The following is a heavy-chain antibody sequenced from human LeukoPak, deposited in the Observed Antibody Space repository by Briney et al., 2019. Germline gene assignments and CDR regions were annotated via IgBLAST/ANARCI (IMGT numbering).Heavy chain of an antibody. D-gene: IGHD3-22*01. V-gene: IGHV4-31*03. Sequence: SETLSLTCTVSGGSISSGNYYWTWIRQHPGKGLEWIGYIYYSGSTYYNPSLRSRVIISVDTSKNQFSLKLSSVTAADTAVYYCARAPLDSSDCYYFDYWGQGTLVSVSS. CDR3: ARAPLDSSDCYYFDY. J-gene: IGHJ4*02. CDR1: GGSISSGNYY. CDR2: IYYSGST.